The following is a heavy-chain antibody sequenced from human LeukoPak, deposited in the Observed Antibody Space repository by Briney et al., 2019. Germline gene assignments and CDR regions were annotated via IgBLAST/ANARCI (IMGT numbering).Heavy chain of an antibody. J-gene: IGHJ4*02. Sequence: PGGSLRLSCTVSGFNFNNYWMHWVRQAPGKGLVWVSRINNDGRVITYADSAKGRFTISRDDAKNTLYLQMNSLRAEDTAVYYCAREFEATGFWALDYWGQGTLVTASS. CDR3: AREFEATGFWALDY. CDR2: INNDGRVI. CDR1: GFNFNNYW. V-gene: IGHV3-74*01. D-gene: IGHD3-16*01.